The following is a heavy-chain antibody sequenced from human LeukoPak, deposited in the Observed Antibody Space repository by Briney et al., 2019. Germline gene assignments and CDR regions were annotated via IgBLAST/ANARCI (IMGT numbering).Heavy chain of an antibody. CDR2: IIPIFGTA. Sequence: ASVKVSCKASGYTFTSYDINWVRQATGQGLEWMGGIIPIFGTANYAQKFQGRVTITTDESTSTAYMELSSLRSEDTAVYYCARGSFWSGYARYYYYYMDVWGKGTTVTVSS. J-gene: IGHJ6*03. D-gene: IGHD3-3*01. CDR1: GYTFTSYD. CDR3: ARGSFWSGYARYYYYYMDV. V-gene: IGHV1-69*05.